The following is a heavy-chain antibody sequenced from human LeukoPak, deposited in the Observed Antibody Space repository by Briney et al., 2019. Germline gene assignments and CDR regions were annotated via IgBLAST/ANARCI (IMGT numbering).Heavy chain of an antibody. CDR3: ATLLWLSAFFWIDWFDP. J-gene: IGHJ5*02. V-gene: IGHV1-69*04. Sequence: GASVKVSCKASGGTFSSYAISWVRQAPGQGLEWMGRNIPILGIANYAQKFQGRVTITADKSTSTAYMELSSLRSEDTAVYYCATLLWLSAFFWIDWFDPWGQGTLVTVSS. CDR1: GGTFSSYA. CDR2: NIPILGIA. D-gene: IGHD3-10*01.